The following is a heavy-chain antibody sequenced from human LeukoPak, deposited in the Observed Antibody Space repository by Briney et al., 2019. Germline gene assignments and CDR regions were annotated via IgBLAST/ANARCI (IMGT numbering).Heavy chain of an antibody. V-gene: IGHV3-33*01. J-gene: IGHJ4*02. CDR1: GFTFSSHG. CDR2: IWYDGSKK. Sequence: GGSLRLSCAASGFTFSSHGMPWVRQAPGKGLEWVAVIWYDGSKKYYADSVKGRFTISRDNSKNTLFLQMNSLRAEDTAVYFCARMSASYLDYWGQGTLVTVSS. CDR3: ARMSASYLDY. D-gene: IGHD3-16*01.